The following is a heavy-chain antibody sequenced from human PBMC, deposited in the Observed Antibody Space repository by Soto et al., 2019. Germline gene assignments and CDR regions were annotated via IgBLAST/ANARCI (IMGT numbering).Heavy chain of an antibody. CDR3: AKSGLTTPYYYMDV. CDR2: ISGSGGST. D-gene: IGHD4-17*01. J-gene: IGHJ6*03. Sequence: GGSLRLSCAASGFTFISYAMSWVRQAPGKGLEWVSAISGSGGSTYYADSVKGRFTISRDNSKNTLYLQMNSLRAEDTAVYYCAKSGLTTPYYYMDVWGKGTTVTVSS. CDR1: GFTFISYA. V-gene: IGHV3-23*01.